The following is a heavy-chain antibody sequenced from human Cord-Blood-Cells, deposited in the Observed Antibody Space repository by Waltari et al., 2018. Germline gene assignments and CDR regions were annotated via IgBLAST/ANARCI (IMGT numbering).Heavy chain of an antibody. CDR3: ARDSGRFDY. Sequence: QVQLQESGPGLVKPSETLSLTCTVSDGPLSSYYWSWIRQPPGKGLEWIGYIYYSGSTNYNPSLKSRVTISVDTSKNQFSLKLSSVTAADTAVYYCARDSGRFDYWGQGTLVTVSS. CDR2: IYYSGST. D-gene: IGHD1-26*01. V-gene: IGHV4-59*01. J-gene: IGHJ4*02. CDR1: DGPLSSYY.